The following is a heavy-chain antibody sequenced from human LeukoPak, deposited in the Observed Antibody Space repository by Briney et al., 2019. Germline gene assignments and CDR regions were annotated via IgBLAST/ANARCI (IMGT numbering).Heavy chain of an antibody. V-gene: IGHV4-34*01. CDR3: ARGRGRYYDSSGYYFDY. J-gene: IGHJ4*02. CDR2: INHSGST. CDR1: GGSFSGYY. Sequence: SETLSLTCAVYGGSFSGYYWSWIRQPPGKGLEWIGEINHSGSTNYNPSLKSRVTISVDTSKNQFSLKLSSVTAADTAVYYCARGRGRYYDSSGYYFDYRGQGTLVTVSS. D-gene: IGHD3-22*01.